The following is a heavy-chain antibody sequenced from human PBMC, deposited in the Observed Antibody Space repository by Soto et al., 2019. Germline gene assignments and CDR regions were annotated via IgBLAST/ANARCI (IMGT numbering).Heavy chain of an antibody. V-gene: IGHV1-18*01. CDR3: AREARQGGYSGYDLIPFDY. CDR2: ISAYNGNT. J-gene: IGHJ4*02. Sequence: ASVKVSCKASGYTFTSYGISWVRQAPGQGLEWMGWISAYNGNTNYAQKLQGRVTMTTDTSTSTAYMELRSLRSDDTAVYYCAREARQGGYSGYDLIPFDYWGQGTLVTVSS. D-gene: IGHD5-12*01. CDR1: GYTFTSYG.